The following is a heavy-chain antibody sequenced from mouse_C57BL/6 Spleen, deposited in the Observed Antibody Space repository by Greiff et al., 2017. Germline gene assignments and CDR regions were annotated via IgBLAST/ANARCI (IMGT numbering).Heavy chain of an antibody. D-gene: IGHD1-1*01. CDR1: GNTFTSYW. V-gene: IGHV1-52*01. CDR3: ARMAGNYAMDY. CDR2: IDPSDSDT. Sequence: VQLQQPGAELVRPGSSVKLSCKASGNTFTSYWMHWVKQRPIQGLEWIGNIDPSDSDTHYNQKFKDKATLTVDKSSSTAYMQLSSLTSEDSAVYYCARMAGNYAMDYWGQGTSVTVSS. J-gene: IGHJ4*01.